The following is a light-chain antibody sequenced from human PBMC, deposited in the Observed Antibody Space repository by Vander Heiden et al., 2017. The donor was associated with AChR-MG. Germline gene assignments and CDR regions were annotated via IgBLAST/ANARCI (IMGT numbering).Light chain of an antibody. CDR1: QAVGSH. Sequence: DIQLTQSPSFLSASVGDRVTITCRASQAVGSHLAWYQHKTGRAPKLLIYGVSRLQSGVPSRFSGSGSGRVFTLTISGLLPEDLGTYYCHQLNSYPLSFGPGTKVDVK. J-gene: IGKJ3*01. CDR2: GVS. CDR3: HQLNSYPLS. V-gene: IGKV1-9*01.